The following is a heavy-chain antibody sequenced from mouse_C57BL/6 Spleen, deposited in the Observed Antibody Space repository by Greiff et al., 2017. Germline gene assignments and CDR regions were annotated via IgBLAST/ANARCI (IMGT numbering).Heavy chain of an antibody. V-gene: IGHV5-6*02. CDR1: GFTFSSYG. J-gene: IGHJ2*01. CDR2: ISSGGSYT. CDR3: ARHELYFDY. Sequence: DVMLVESGGDLVKPGGSLKLSCAASGFTFSSYGMSWVRQTPDKRLEWVATISSGGSYTYYPDSVKGRFTISRDNAKNTLYLQMSSLKSEDTAMYYCARHELYFDYWGQGTTLTVSS.